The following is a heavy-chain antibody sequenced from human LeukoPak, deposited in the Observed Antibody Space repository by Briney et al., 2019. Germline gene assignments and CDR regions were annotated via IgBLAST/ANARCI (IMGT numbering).Heavy chain of an antibody. D-gene: IGHD5-24*01. V-gene: IGHV1-18*01. CDR2: ITGYNGDT. CDR3: ARMEMATAIFDY. CDR1: GYTFTSYG. J-gene: IGHJ4*02. Sequence: ASVKVSCKASGYTFTSYGITWVRQAPGQGLEWMGWITGYNGDTNYAQNLQGRVTMTTDTSTSTAYMELRSLRSDDTAMYYCARMEMATAIFDYWGQGTLVTVSS.